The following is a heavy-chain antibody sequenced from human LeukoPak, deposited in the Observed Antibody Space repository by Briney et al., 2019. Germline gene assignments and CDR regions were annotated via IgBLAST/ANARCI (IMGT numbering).Heavy chain of an antibody. V-gene: IGHV4-39*07. CDR3: ARDAITMVRGVPYGMDV. CDR2: IYYSGST. J-gene: IGHJ6*02. Sequence: PSETLPLTCTVSGGSISSSSYYWGWIRQPPGKGLEWIGSIYYSGSTYYNPSLKSRVTISVDTSKNQFSLKLSSVTAADTAVYYCARDAITMVRGVPYGMDVWGQGTTVTVSS. D-gene: IGHD3-10*01. CDR1: GGSISSSSYY.